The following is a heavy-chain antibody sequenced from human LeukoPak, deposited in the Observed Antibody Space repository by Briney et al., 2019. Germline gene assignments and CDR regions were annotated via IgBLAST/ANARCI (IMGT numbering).Heavy chain of an antibody. V-gene: IGHV3-23*01. CDR2: ISGSGGRT. D-gene: IGHD1-26*01. CDR1: GFTFSSYA. CDR3: AREDRAVGPALDY. J-gene: IGHJ4*02. Sequence: GGSLRLSCAASGFTFSSYAMSWVRQTPDKGLEWVSAISGSGGRTYYTDSVRGRFTISRDNSRNTVYLQMHSLRAEDTALYYCAREDRAVGPALDYWGQGTLVTVSS.